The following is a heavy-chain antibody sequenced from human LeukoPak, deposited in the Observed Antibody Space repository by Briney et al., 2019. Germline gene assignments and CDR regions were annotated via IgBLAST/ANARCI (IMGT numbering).Heavy chain of an antibody. CDR3: AQGHYHMDV. J-gene: IGHJ6*02. Sequence: AGGSLRLSCAASGFTFRGYWMTWVRQAAGKGLEWVASIEPDGSEKYYADSVKGRFTLSRDNVENSLYLQMNTLRVDDTAVFYCAQGHYHMDVGGHGTTVTVSS. CDR2: IEPDGSEK. CDR1: GFTFRGYW. V-gene: IGHV3-7*01.